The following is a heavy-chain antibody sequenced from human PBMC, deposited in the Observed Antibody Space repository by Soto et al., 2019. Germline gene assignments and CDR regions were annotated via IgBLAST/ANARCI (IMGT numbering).Heavy chain of an antibody. Sequence: PGGSLRLSCAASGFTFSSYAMSWVRQAPGKGLEWVSAISGSGGSTYYADSVKGRFTISRDNSKNTLYLQMNSLRAEDTAVYYCAKDPHNYCSSTSCYGGYYYYYYMDVWGKGTTVTVSS. CDR1: GFTFSSYA. D-gene: IGHD2-2*01. V-gene: IGHV3-23*01. CDR2: ISGSGGST. J-gene: IGHJ6*03. CDR3: AKDPHNYCSSTSCYGGYYYYYYMDV.